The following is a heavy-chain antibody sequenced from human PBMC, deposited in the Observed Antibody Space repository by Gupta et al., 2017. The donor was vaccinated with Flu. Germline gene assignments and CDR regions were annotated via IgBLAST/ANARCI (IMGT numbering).Heavy chain of an antibody. J-gene: IGHJ4*02. CDR2: IGDTGITT. D-gene: IGHD7-27*01. Sequence: EVQLLESGGALVQPGGSLRLSCLASGFTFSKFSMHWVRQAPRKGLEWLSVIGDTGITTFYTNSVNGRFSISRDNSKNTLYLHMTNLRAEDSAVYYCARDAVYNTVWGDFDYWGQGTLVTVSS. V-gene: IGHV3-23*01. CDR1: GFTFSKFS. CDR3: ARDAVYNTVWGDFDY.